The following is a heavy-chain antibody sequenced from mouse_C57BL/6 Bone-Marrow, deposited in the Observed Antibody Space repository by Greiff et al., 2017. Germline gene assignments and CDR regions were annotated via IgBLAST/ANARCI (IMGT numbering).Heavy chain of an antibody. V-gene: IGHV5-17*01. J-gene: IGHJ3*01. Sequence: EVKLVESGGGLVKPGGSLKLSCAASGFTFSDYGMHWVRQAPEKGLEWVAYISSGSSTIYYADTVKGRFTISRDNAKNTLFLQMTSLRSEDTAMYYCARQVYDGPLRGFAYWGQGTLVTVSA. CDR2: ISSGSSTI. CDR1: GFTFSDYG. D-gene: IGHD2-3*01. CDR3: ARQVYDGPLRGFAY.